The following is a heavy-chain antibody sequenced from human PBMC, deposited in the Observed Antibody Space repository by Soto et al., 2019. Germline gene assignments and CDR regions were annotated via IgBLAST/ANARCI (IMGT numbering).Heavy chain of an antibody. J-gene: IGHJ6*02. Sequence: GGSLRLSCGPWGFRFVNYGMVCVRRASGKVLEWVSGISSSGGRTYFADSVRGRFTISRDNSKSTLYLQMDSLRPEDTGVYYCARVTHGNNLYYFSGLDVWGQGTSVTVSS. CDR1: GFRFVNYG. CDR2: ISSSGGRT. CDR3: ARVTHGNNLYYFSGLDV. V-gene: IGHV3-23*01. D-gene: IGHD1-1*01.